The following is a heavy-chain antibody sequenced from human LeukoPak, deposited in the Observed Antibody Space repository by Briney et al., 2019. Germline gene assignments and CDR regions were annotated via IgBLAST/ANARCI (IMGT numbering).Heavy chain of an antibody. D-gene: IGHD6-13*01. CDR3: SIRIAASDFDY. Sequence: GGSLRLSCAASGFTFRNNYMSRVHQAPGKGLKWVSVIFGDGGTSYADSVRGRFTISRDNSKNTLYLQMNSLRAEDTAVYYCSIRIAASDFDYWGQGTLVTVSS. J-gene: IGHJ4*02. V-gene: IGHV3-53*01. CDR2: IFGDGGT. CDR1: GFTFRNNY.